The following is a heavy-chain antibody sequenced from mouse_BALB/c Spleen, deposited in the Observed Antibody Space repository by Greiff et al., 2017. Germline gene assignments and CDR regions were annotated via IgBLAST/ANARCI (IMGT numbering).Heavy chain of an antibody. Sequence: LVKPGASVKISCKASGYTFTGYYMHWVKQSHGKGLEWIGYISCYNGATSYNQKFKGKATFTVDTSSSTAYMQFNSLTSEDSAVYYCASYYGYDGFAYWGQGTLVTVSA. J-gene: IGHJ3*01. CDR2: ISCYNGAT. D-gene: IGHD2-2*01. V-gene: IGHV1S34*01. CDR1: GYTFTGYY. CDR3: ASYYGYDGFAY.